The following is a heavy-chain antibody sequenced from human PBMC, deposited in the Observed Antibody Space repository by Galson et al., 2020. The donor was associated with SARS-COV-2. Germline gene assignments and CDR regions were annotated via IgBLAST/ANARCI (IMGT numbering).Heavy chain of an antibody. CDR2: INSSGST. Sequence: SETLSLTCAVYGGSFSGYYWSWIRQPPGKGLEWIGEINSSGSTNYNPSLKSRVTISVDTSKNQFSLKLSSVTAADTAVYYCSRADYFDSSDYYVSSFDYWGQGTLVTVTS. D-gene: IGHD3-22*01. V-gene: IGHV4-34*01. CDR1: GGSFSGYY. CDR3: SRADYFDSSDYYVSSFDY. J-gene: IGHJ4*02.